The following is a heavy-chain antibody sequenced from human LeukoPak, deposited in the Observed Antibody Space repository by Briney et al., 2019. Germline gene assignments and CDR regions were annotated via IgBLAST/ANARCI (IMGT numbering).Heavy chain of an antibody. CDR2: IYVSGST. D-gene: IGHD1-7*01. J-gene: IGHJ4*02. V-gene: IGHV4-4*07. Sequence: SETLSLTCTVSGGSISSHYWSWVRQSAGKGLEWIGRIYVSGSTNYNPYLKTRVTMSIDKSKNHFSLKLSSVTAADTAVYYCARSISGTLFDYWGQGTLVTASS. CDR3: ARSISGTLFDY. CDR1: GGSISSHY.